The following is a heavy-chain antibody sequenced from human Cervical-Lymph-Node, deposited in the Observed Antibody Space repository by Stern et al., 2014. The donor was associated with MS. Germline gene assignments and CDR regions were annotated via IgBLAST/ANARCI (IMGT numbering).Heavy chain of an antibody. CDR1: GGTFSSYA. Sequence: QLVQSGAEVKKPGSSAKVSCKASGGTFSSYAISLVRQAPGQGLEWMGGIIPIFGTAKYAQKFQGRFTITADESTSTAYMELSSLRSEDTAVYYCARSITMIVVVITPYYYGMDVWGQGTTVTVSS. CDR2: IIPIFGTA. V-gene: IGHV1-69*01. J-gene: IGHJ6*02. D-gene: IGHD3-22*01. CDR3: ARSITMIVVVITPYYYGMDV.